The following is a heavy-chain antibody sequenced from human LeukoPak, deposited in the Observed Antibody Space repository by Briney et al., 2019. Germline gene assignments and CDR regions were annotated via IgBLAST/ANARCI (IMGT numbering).Heavy chain of an antibody. Sequence: SETLSLTCTVSGGSISSGSYYWSWIRQPAGKGLEWIGRIYTSGSTNYNPSLKSRVTISVDTSKNQFSLKLSSVTAADTAVYYCARGPERGVRGVAHMFDYWGQGTLVTVSS. CDR3: ARGPERGVRGVAHMFDY. CDR1: GGSISSGSYY. CDR2: IYTSGST. D-gene: IGHD3-10*01. J-gene: IGHJ4*02. V-gene: IGHV4-61*02.